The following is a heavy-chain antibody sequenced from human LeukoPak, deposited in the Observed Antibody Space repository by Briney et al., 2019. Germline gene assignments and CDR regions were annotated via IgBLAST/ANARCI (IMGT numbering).Heavy chain of an antibody. J-gene: IGHJ4*02. D-gene: IGHD1-14*01. CDR3: ATGSQPGTTFDY. CDR1: GFTFNDYP. Sequence: GGSLRLSCAASGFTFNDYPMHWVRQAPGKGLEWVSLISGDGSVTYYADSVKGRFTISRDNSKNSLYLQMHSLRLEDTAFYYCATGSQPGTTFDYWGQGTLVTASS. CDR2: ISGDGSVT. V-gene: IGHV3-43*02.